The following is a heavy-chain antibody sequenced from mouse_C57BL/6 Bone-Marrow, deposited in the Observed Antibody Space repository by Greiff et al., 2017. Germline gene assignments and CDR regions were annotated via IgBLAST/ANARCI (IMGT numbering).Heavy chain of an antibody. J-gene: IGHJ2*01. CDR3: ARGGLVDYFDY. CDR2: IHPNSGST. CDR1: GYTFTSYW. D-gene: IGHD3-3*01. V-gene: IGHV1-64*01. Sequence: VQLQQSGAELVKPGASVKLSCKASGYTFTSYWMHWVKQRPGQGLEWIGMIHPNSGSTNYNEKFKSKATLTVDKSSSTAYMQLSSLTSEDSAVYCCARGGLVDYFDYWGQGTTLTVSS.